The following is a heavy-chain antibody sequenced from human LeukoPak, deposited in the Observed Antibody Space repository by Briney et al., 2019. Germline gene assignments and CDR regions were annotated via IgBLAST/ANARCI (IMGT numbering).Heavy chain of an antibody. Sequence: GGSLRLSCTASGFSFSYYTMSWVRQAPGKGLEWVSSISASSNFISYADSVKGRFTISRDNAKKSLYLQMNSVRAEDTAVYYCARDPGYSSGWFDYWGQGALVTVSS. J-gene: IGHJ4*02. D-gene: IGHD6-19*01. CDR2: ISASSNFI. CDR1: GFSFSYYT. CDR3: ARDPGYSSGWFDY. V-gene: IGHV3-21*01.